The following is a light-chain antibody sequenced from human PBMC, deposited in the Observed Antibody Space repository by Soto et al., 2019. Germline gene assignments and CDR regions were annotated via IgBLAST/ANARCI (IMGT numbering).Light chain of an antibody. CDR2: DIS. J-gene: IGKJ2*01. V-gene: IGKV1-33*01. Sequence: DIQMTQSASSLSASVGDRVTITCQASQVISNYLNWYQQKPGKAPKLLVYDISTLEIGVPSRFGGSGSGTDFTFTITDLPPEDIATYYCQQYEKLPYTFVQETKLEI. CDR3: QQYEKLPYT. CDR1: QVISNY.